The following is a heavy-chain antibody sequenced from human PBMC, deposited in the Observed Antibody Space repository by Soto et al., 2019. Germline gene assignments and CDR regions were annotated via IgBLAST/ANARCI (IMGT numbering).Heavy chain of an antibody. CDR1: GGAFSVYY. CDR2: INHSGST. CDR3: ARKETLQSADFDY. J-gene: IGHJ4*02. D-gene: IGHD4-4*01. V-gene: IGHV4-34*01. Sequence: SETLSRTYAVYGGAFSVYYWRWIRQPPGKGLEWIGEINHSGSTNYNPSLKSRVTISVDTSKNQFSLKLSSVTAADTAVYYCARKETLQSADFDYWGQGTLVTVSS.